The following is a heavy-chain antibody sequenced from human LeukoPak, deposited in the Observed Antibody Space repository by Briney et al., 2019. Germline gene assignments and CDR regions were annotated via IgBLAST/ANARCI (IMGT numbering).Heavy chain of an antibody. CDR2: ISGSGGST. J-gene: IGHJ4*02. CDR1: GFTFSSYA. V-gene: IGHV3-23*01. CDR3: ANNPTRYNWNDAPDY. D-gene: IGHD1-1*01. Sequence: PSGGSLRLSCAASGFTFSSYAMSWVRQAPGKGLEWVSAISGSGGSTYYADSVKGRFTISRDNSKNTLYLQMNSLRAEDTAVYYCANNPTRYNWNDAPDYWGQGTLVTVSS.